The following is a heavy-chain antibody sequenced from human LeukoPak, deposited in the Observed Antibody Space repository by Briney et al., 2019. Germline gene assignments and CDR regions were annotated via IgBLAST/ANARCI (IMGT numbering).Heavy chain of an antibody. J-gene: IGHJ5*02. Sequence: PGGSLRLSCAASGFTFSNYWMSWVRQAPGKGLEWLANINQDGSEMYYVDSVKGRFTISRDNGKNSLYLQINSLRADDTAVYYCARQDDYGDFNWFDPWGQGTLVTVSS. CDR3: ARQDDYGDFNWFDP. CDR1: GFTFSNYW. D-gene: IGHD4-17*01. CDR2: INQDGSEM. V-gene: IGHV3-7*01.